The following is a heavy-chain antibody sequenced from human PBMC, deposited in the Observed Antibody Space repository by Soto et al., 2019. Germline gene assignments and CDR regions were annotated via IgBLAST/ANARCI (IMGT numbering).Heavy chain of an antibody. D-gene: IGHD3-3*01. J-gene: IGHJ6*02. V-gene: IGHV1-69*13. CDR3: ASFGDPEMATMEPYYYYYYGMDV. CDR1: GGTFSSYA. Sequence: ASVKVSCKASGGTFSSYAISWVRQAPGQGLEWMGGIIPIFGTANYAQKFQGRVTITADESTSTAYMELSSLRSEDTAVYYCASFGDPEMATMEPYYYYYYGMDVWGQGTTVTVSS. CDR2: IIPIFGTA.